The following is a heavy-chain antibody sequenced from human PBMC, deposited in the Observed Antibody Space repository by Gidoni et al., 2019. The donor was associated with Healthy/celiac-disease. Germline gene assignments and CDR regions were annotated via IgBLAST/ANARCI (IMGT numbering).Heavy chain of an antibody. CDR1: GGSISSSSYY. CDR3: ARHVGRARTQDWFDP. CDR2: IYYSGST. D-gene: IGHD1-26*01. Sequence: QLQLQESGPGLVEPSETLSLTCTVSGGSISSSSYYWGWLRQPPGKGLEWIGSIYYSGSTYYNPSLKSRVTISVDTSKNQFSLKLSSVTAADTAVYYCARHVGRARTQDWFDPWGQGTLVTVSS. J-gene: IGHJ5*02. V-gene: IGHV4-39*01.